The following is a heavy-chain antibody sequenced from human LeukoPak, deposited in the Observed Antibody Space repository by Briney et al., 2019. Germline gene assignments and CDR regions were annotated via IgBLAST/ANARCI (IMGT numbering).Heavy chain of an antibody. J-gene: IGHJ4*02. CDR2: IKSKTDGGTT. CDR3: ATDQTWELPLNY. CDR1: GFTFRYAW. V-gene: IGHV3-15*01. D-gene: IGHD1-26*01. Sequence: GGSLRLSCAASGFTFRYAWMSWVRQAPGKGLEWVGRIKSKTDGGTTDYAAPVKGRFTISRDDSKDTLYLQMNSLKPAHTAVYYCATDQTWELPLNYWGQGTLVTVSS.